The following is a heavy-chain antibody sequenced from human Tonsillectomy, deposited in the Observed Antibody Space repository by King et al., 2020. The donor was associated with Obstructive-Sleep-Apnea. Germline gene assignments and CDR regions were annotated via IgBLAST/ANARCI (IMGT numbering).Heavy chain of an antibody. D-gene: IGHD3-16*01. Sequence: VQLVESGGGSVMPGGSLRLSCAASGFTFSDAWMNWVRPAPGKGLEWVGHIKNKTDGWTTDYAAPVKGRFTISRDDSTTMPYLQMDSLTTEDTAVYYCTTLWGVWGQGTTVTVSS. CDR3: TTLWGV. CDR2: IKNKTDGWTT. V-gene: IGHV3-15*01. CDR1: GFTFSDAW. J-gene: IGHJ6*02.